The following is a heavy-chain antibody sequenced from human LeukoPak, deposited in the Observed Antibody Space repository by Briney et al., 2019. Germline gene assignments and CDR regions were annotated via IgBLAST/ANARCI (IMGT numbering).Heavy chain of an antibody. J-gene: IGHJ5*02. Sequence: ASVKVSCKAFGYTFTNFGISWVRQAPGQGLEWMGIINPSGGSTSYAQKFQGRVTMTRDMSTSTVYMELSSLRSEDTAVYYCARGSYYDILTGYSKHNWFDPWGQGTLVTVSS. V-gene: IGHV1-46*01. CDR1: GYTFTNFG. CDR3: ARGSYYDILTGYSKHNWFDP. CDR2: INPSGGST. D-gene: IGHD3-9*01.